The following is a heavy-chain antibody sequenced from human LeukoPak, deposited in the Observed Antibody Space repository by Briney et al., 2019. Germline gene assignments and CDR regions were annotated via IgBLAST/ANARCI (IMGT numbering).Heavy chain of an antibody. CDR2: ISAYNGNT. D-gene: IGHD2-15*01. J-gene: IGHJ5*02. V-gene: IGHV1-18*01. CDR1: GYTFTSYG. CDR3: ARGSDPKCSGGSCYSFDP. Sequence: GASVKVSCKASGYTFTSYGISWVRQAPGQGLEWMGWISAYNGNTNYAQKLQGRVTMTTDTSTSTAYMELRSLRSDDTAVYYCARGSDPKCSGGSCYSFDPWGQGTLVTVSS.